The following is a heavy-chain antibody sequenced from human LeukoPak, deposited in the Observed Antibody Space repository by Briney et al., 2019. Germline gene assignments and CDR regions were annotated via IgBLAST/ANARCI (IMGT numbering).Heavy chain of an antibody. CDR2: INHSGST. J-gene: IGHJ6*03. D-gene: IGHD2-2*02. Sequence: SETLSLTCAVYGGSFSGYYWSWIRQPPGKGLEWIGEINHSGSTNYNPSLKSRVTISVDTSKNQFSLKLSSVTAADTAVYYCARRRYCSSTSCYRTGYYYYYMDVWGKGTTVTISS. CDR3: ARRRYCSSTSCYRTGYYYYYMDV. CDR1: GGSFSGYY. V-gene: IGHV4-34*01.